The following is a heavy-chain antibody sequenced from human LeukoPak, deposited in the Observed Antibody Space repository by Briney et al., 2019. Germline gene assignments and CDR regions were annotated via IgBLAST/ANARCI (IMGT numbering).Heavy chain of an antibody. CDR1: GFTFSNFA. J-gene: IGHJ5*02. V-gene: IGHV3-23*01. D-gene: IGHD3-10*01. CDR2: ISGSGTSI. CDR3: ARRISGSGSSTHRFDP. Sequence: GGSLRLSCAASGFTFSNFAVVWVRQAPGKGLEWVCAISGSGTSIYYADSVRGRFTISRDNTKNSLFLQMNSLRAEDTAVYYCARRISGSGSSTHRFDPWGQGTLVTVSS.